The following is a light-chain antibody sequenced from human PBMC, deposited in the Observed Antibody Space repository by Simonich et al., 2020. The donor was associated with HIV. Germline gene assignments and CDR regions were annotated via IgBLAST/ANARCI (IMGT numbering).Light chain of an antibody. CDR1: QIVSST. CDR3: QQYNNWPLF. Sequence: EIVMTQSPATLSVSPGERVTLSCRASQIVSSTLAWYQQKPGQAPRLFIYGASIRATGIPARFSGSGSGTEFTLTISSMQSEDFAVYYCQQYNNWPLFFGQGTKLEIK. V-gene: IGKV3-15*01. J-gene: IGKJ2*01. CDR2: GAS.